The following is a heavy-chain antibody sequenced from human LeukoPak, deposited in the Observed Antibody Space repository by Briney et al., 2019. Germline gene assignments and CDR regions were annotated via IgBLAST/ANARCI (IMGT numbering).Heavy chain of an antibody. Sequence: GGSLRLSCAASGFTVSSNYMSWVRQAPGKGLEWVSVIYSGGSTYYADSVKGRFTISRDNSKNTLYLQMNSLRAEDTAVYYCARDAPPYGGNGDYWGQGTLVTVSS. CDR3: ARDAPPYGGNGDY. J-gene: IGHJ4*02. CDR1: GFTVSSNY. D-gene: IGHD4-23*01. CDR2: IYSGGST. V-gene: IGHV3-53*01.